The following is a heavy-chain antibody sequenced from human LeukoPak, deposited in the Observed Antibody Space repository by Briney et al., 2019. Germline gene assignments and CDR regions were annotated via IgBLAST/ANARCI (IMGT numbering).Heavy chain of an antibody. Sequence: PSETLSLTCIVSGGSISSYYWSWIRQPAGKGLEWIGRIYTSGSINYNPSLKSRVTMSVDASKNQFSLKLTSLTAADTAVHYCARDHRRDYGDYHFDYWGQGTLVTVSS. V-gene: IGHV4-4*07. CDR2: IYTSGSI. D-gene: IGHD4-17*01. CDR3: ARDHRRDYGDYHFDY. J-gene: IGHJ4*02. CDR1: GGSISSYY.